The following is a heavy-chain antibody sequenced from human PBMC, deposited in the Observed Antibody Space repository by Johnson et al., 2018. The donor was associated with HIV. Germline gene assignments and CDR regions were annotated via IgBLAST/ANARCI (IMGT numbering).Heavy chain of an antibody. J-gene: IGHJ3*02. V-gene: IGHV3-30*03. CDR1: GLSFSTYG. CDR3: ARDRSKLLYPFDAFDI. Sequence: QEQLVESGGGVVQPGKSLTLSCVGSGLSFSTYGMHWVRQAPGKGLQWVALLSYDGNNKYYSDPVQGRFTISRDNSKNTLYLQMNSLRVEDTAMYYCARDRSKLLYPFDAFDIWGQGTMVTVSS. D-gene: IGHD2-21*02. CDR2: LSYDGNNK.